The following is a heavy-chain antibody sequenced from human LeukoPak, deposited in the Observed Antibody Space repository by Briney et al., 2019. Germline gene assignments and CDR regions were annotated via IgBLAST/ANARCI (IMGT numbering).Heavy chain of an antibody. V-gene: IGHV3-53*04. CDR1: GFTVSSNY. CDR3: ARGGQRGYSYGPLYYYYGMDV. J-gene: IGHJ6*02. Sequence: GGSLRLSCAASGFTVSSNYMSWVRQAPGKGLEWVSVIYSGGSTYYADSVKGRFTISRHNSKNTLYLQMNSLRAEDTAVYYCARGGQRGYSYGPLYYYYGMDVWGQGTTVTVSS. D-gene: IGHD5-18*01. CDR2: IYSGGST.